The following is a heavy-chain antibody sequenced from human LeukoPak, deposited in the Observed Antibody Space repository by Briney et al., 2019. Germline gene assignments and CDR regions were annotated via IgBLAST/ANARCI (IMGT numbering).Heavy chain of an antibody. J-gene: IGHJ6*02. CDR2: ISASNGNA. CDR3: ARETTDSYYYYGMDV. D-gene: IGHD1-14*01. CDR1: GYTFTSFG. V-gene: IGHV1-18*01. Sequence: ASVKVSCKSSGYTFTSFGVSWVRQAPGQGLEWMGWISASNGNANYAQKFQGRVTMTTDTSTSTAFMELRSLRSDDTAVYYCARETTDSYYYYGMDVWGQGTTVTVSS.